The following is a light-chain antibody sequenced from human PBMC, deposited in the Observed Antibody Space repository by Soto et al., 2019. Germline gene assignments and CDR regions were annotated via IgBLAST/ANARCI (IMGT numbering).Light chain of an antibody. CDR2: GAS. J-gene: IGKJ1*01. CDR3: QQSDNSLWT. Sequence: EIVLTQSPGTLSLSPGERATLSCRASQSVSSTYLAWYQHKPGQAPRLLIYGASSRATGIPDKFSGSGSGTDFTLTISRLEPEDFAVYYCQQSDNSLWTFGQGTKVEIK. V-gene: IGKV3-20*01. CDR1: QSVSSTY.